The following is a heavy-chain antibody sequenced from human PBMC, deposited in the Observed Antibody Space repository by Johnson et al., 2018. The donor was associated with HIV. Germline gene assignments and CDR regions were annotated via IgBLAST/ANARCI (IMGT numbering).Heavy chain of an antibody. J-gene: IGHJ3*02. CDR1: GFTFSSYA. D-gene: IGHD6-19*01. CDR3: AKGITVAGMGDAFDI. Sequence: EKLVESGGGLVQPGGSLRLSCAASGFTFSSYAMSWVRQAPGKGLEWVSAISGRGGSTYYADSVNGRLTISRDNSRNTLYLQMNILRDEDTALHYCAKGITVAGMGDAFDIWGQGTMVIVSS. V-gene: IGHV3-23*04. CDR2: ISGRGGST.